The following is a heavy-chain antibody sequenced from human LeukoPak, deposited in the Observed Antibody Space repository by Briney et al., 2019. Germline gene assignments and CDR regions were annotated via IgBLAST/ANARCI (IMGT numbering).Heavy chain of an antibody. CDR3: ARSIGDYPTNYYFDY. Sequence: ASVTVSFKASGYTFTSCYMHWVGQAPGQGVEWMGIINPNVGSTTYAQKFQGRVTMTRDTSTSTVYMELSSLRSEDTAVFYCARSIGDYPTNYYFDYWGQGTLVTVSS. J-gene: IGHJ4*02. CDR2: INPNVGST. D-gene: IGHD2-21*01. V-gene: IGHV1-46*01. CDR1: GYTFTSCY.